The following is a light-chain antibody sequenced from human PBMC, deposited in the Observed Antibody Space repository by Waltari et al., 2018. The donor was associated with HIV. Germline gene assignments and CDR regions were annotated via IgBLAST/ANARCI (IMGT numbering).Light chain of an antibody. Sequence: QSVLTQPPSASGTPGQRVTISCSGSSSNIGSNAVNWYQQLPGTAPKLLIYSNNQRPSGVPDRFSGSKSGTSASLAISGHQSEDEADYYCAAWDDSLNGYVVFGGGTKLTVL. CDR2: SNN. CDR3: AAWDDSLNGYVV. V-gene: IGLV1-44*01. J-gene: IGLJ2*01. CDR1: SSNIGSNA.